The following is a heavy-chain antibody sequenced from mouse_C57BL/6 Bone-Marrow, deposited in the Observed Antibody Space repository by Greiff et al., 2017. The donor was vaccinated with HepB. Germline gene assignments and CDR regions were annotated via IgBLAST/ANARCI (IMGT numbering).Heavy chain of an antibody. CDR3: ARVAYYYGRAY. D-gene: IGHD1-1*01. CDR1: GYSITSGYY. CDR2: ISYDGSN. Sequence: ESGPGLVKPSQSLSLTCSVTGYSITSGYYWNWIRQFPGNKLEWMGYISYDGSNNYNPSLKNRISITRDTSKNQFFLKLNSVTTEDTATYYCARVAYYYGRAYWGQGTLVTVSA. V-gene: IGHV3-6*01. J-gene: IGHJ3*01.